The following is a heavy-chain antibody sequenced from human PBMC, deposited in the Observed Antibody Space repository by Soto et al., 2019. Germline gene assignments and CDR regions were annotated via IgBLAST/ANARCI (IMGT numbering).Heavy chain of an antibody. CDR2: MNPNTGNI. D-gene: IGHD2-21*01. CDR1: EDTFTHYD. V-gene: IGHV1-8*01. Sequence: QVELVQSGAEVKKPGASVRVSCQASEDTFTHYDLNWVRQATGQGLEWMGWMNPNTGNIDYAHKSPGSVTMTRDTSTRTVYMELSSLRSDDTAVYYCVRRVASGHRSWFDPCGQGTLVTVSS. J-gene: IGHJ5*02. CDR3: VRRVASGHRSWFDP.